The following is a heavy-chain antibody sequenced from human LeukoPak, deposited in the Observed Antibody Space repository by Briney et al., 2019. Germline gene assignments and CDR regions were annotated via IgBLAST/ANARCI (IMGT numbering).Heavy chain of an antibody. CDR3: TLARAGDY. Sequence: GGSLKLSCAASGFTFSGSAMHWVRQASGKGLEWVGRIRSKANSYATAYAASVKGRFTISRDDSKNTAYLQMNSLKTEDTAVYYCTLARAGDYWGQGTLVTVSS. V-gene: IGHV3-73*01. CDR2: IRSKANSYAT. J-gene: IGHJ4*02. CDR1: GFTFSGSA.